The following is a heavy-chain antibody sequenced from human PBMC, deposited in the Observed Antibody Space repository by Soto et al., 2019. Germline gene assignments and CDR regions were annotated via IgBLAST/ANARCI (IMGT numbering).Heavy chain of an antibody. J-gene: IGHJ4*02. CDR2: IDPSDSQT. V-gene: IGHV5-10-1*01. Sequence: GESLKISCNGAGYSFACYWSTWVRQKPWKGLEWMGRIDPSDSQTYYSPSFRGHVTISVTKSITTVFLQWSSLRASDTAMYYCARQIYDSDTGPNFQYYFDSWGQGTPVTVSS. CDR1: GYSFACYW. CDR3: ARQIYDSDTGPNFQYYFDS. D-gene: IGHD3-22*01.